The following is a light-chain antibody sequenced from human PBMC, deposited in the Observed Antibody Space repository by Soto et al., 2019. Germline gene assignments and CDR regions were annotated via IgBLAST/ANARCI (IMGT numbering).Light chain of an antibody. CDR1: QNINRW. V-gene: IGKV1-12*01. CDR3: QQSHSFPVT. J-gene: IGKJ4*01. CDR2: LVS. Sequence: DIQMTQSPSSVSASVGDRVTITCRASQNINRWLAWYQQKPGRAPKLLIYLVSRLQSGVPLRFSGSGSGTEFTLTISSLHPEDFATYFCQQSHSFPVTFGGGTTVEIK.